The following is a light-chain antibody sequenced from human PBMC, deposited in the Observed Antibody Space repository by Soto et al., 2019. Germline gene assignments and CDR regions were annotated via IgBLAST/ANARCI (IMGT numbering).Light chain of an antibody. CDR2: ENN. J-gene: IGLJ2*01. V-gene: IGLV1-51*02. CDR1: SSNIGNNY. Sequence: QSVLTQPPSVSAAPGQKVTISCSGSSSNIGNNYVSWYQQLPGTAPKLLIYENNKRPSGIPDRFSGSKSGTSATLGITGLQTGDEADYYCGTWDSSLSAVVFGRGTKLIVL. CDR3: GTWDSSLSAVV.